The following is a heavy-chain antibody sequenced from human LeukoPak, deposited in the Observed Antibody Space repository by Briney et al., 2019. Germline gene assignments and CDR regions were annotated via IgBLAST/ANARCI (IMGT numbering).Heavy chain of an antibody. CDR3: ARYYSNSLDY. D-gene: IGHD4-11*01. CDR1: GFTFSSYA. Sequence: GGSLRLSCSASGFTFSSYAMHWVRQAPGKGLEYVSAISSNGGSTYYADSVKGRFTISRDNSKNMLYLQMSSLRAEDTAVYYCARYYSNSLDYWGQGTLVTVSS. J-gene: IGHJ4*02. CDR2: ISSNGGST. V-gene: IGHV3-64*04.